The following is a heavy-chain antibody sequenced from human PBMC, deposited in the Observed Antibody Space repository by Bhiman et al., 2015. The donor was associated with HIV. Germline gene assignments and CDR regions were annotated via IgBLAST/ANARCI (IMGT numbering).Heavy chain of an antibody. D-gene: IGHD1-7*01. CDR2: IKSKTDGGTR. V-gene: IGHV3-15*01. Sequence: EVQLVESGGGLVKPGGSLRLSCAASGFSVSNNYMSWVRQAPGKGLEWVGRIKSKTDGGTRDYAAPVKGRFTISRDDSKNTLYLQMNSLKTEDTAVYYCTTDPVGRRYNWNYVRDYWGQGTLVTVSS. J-gene: IGHJ4*02. CDR3: TTDPVGRRYNWNYVRDY. CDR1: GFSVSNNY.